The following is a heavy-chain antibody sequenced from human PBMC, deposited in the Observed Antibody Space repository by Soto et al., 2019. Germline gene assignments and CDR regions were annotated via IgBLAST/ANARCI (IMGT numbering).Heavy chain of an antibody. J-gene: IGHJ4*02. CDR2: IIPIFGTA. V-gene: IGHV1-69*06. D-gene: IGHD4-17*01. CDR3: ARGDYGDYANY. Sequence: SVKVSCKASGGTFSSYAISWVRQAPGQGLEWMGGIIPIFGTANYAQRFQGRVTITADKSMSTAYMELSSLRSEDTAVYYCARGDYGDYANYWGQGTLVTVSS. CDR1: GGTFSSYA.